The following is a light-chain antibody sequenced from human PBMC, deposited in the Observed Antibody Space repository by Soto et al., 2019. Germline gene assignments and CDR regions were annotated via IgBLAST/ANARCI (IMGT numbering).Light chain of an antibody. CDR2: GAS. V-gene: IGKV3-15*01. CDR1: QSVSRN. J-gene: IGKJ3*01. Sequence: EIVVTQSPGILSVSPGERATLSCRASQSVSRNLAWYQQKPGQAPTLLIYGASTRATGIPARFTGSGSGTELTLTISSLQSEDFAGYYCQEYSKWPLFTFGPGTKVDIK. CDR3: QEYSKWPLFT.